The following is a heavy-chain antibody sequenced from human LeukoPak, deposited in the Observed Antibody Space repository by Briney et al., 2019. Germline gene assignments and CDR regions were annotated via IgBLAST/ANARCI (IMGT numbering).Heavy chain of an antibody. CDR3: AKDRDYGGLYYFDY. CDR1: GFTFSNYG. J-gene: IGHJ4*02. V-gene: IGHV3-30*02. Sequence: GALRLSCAASGFTFSNYGMHWVRQAPGKGLEWVAFIRYDGSNKYYADSVKGRFTISRDNSKNTLYLQMNSLRAEDTAVYYCAKDRDYGGLYYFDYWGQGTLVTVSS. CDR2: IRYDGSNK. D-gene: IGHD4-23*01.